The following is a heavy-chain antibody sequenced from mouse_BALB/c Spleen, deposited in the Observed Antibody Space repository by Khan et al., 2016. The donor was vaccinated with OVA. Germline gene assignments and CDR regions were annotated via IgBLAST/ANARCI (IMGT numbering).Heavy chain of an antibody. CDR2: IDPANGNT. CDR1: GFNIKDTY. V-gene: IGHV14-3*02. CDR3: ARGLPGYAMDY. D-gene: IGHD2-4*01. Sequence: VRLQQSGAELVKPGASVKLSCTASGFNIKDTYMHWVKQRPEQGLEWIGRIDPANGNTKYDPKFQGKATITADTSSNTAYLQLSSLTSEDTAVYYCARGLPGYAMDYWGQGTSVTVSS. J-gene: IGHJ4*01.